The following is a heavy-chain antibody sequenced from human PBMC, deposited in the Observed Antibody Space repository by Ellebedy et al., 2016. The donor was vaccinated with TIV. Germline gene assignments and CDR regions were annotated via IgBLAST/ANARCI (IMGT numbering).Heavy chain of an antibody. CDR2: IWYDGSNK. D-gene: IGHD2-8*01. CDR1: GFTFSSYG. J-gene: IGHJ6*03. V-gene: IGHV3-33*01. CDR3: ARRGRGCTNGVCSTRYYYYMDV. Sequence: GGSLRLSXAASGFTFSSYGMHWVRQAPGKGLEWVAVIWYDGSNKYYADSVKGRFTISRDNSKNTLYLQMNSLRAEDTAVYYCARRGRGCTNGVCSTRYYYYMDVWGKGTTVTVSS.